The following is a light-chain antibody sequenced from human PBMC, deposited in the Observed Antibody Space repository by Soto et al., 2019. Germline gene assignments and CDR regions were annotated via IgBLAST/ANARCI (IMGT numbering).Light chain of an antibody. CDR1: SSDVGGYNF. Sequence: QSALTQPPSASGSPGQSVTISCTATSSDVGGYNFVSWYQQHPGKAPKLMIYEVSERPSGVPDRFSGSKSGNTASLTVSGLQAEDDADYYCSSYAGRNIVVFGGGTKVTVL. CDR2: EVS. CDR3: SSYAGRNIVV. V-gene: IGLV2-8*01. J-gene: IGLJ2*01.